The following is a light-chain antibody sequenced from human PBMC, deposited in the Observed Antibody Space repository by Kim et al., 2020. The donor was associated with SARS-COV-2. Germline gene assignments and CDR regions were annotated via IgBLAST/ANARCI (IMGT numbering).Light chain of an antibody. J-gene: IGLJ2*01. CDR3: QAWDSRL. CDR2: QDT. Sequence: SYELTQPPSVSVSPGQTASITCSGDKLGDKYACWYQQKPGQSPVLVIYQDTKRPSGIPERFSGSNSGNTATLTISGTQAMDEADYYCQAWDSRLVGGGT. CDR1: KLGDKY. V-gene: IGLV3-1*01.